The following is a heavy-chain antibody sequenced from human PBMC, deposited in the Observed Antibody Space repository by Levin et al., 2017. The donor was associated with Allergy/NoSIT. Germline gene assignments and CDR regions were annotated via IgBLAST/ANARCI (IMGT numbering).Heavy chain of an antibody. CDR2: SYYSGTA. CDR1: GASISSGHYY. D-gene: IGHD2-8*02. V-gene: IGHV4-31*03. Sequence: SETLSLTCTVSGASISSGHYYWSWIRQPPGTGLEWIGHSYYSGTAYYNPSLKSRVTISVDTSKNQFSLKLSPVTAADSAVYYCARVRNAGGRGWFDSWGQGTLVTVSS. CDR3: ARVRNAGGRGWFDS. J-gene: IGHJ5*01.